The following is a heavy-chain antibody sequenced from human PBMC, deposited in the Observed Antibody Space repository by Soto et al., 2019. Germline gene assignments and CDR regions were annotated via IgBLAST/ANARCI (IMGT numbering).Heavy chain of an antibody. Sequence: EVQLVESGGGLVKPGGSLRLSCAAAGFTFSSYSMNWVRQAPGNVLEWVSSISSSSSYIYYADSVKGVFTISRDNAKNALYLQMNSRRAEDTAVYYCARVNYYYGSGSYFVEHDAFDIWGQGTMVTVSS. CDR3: ARVNYYYGSGSYFVEHDAFDI. CDR2: ISSSSSYI. J-gene: IGHJ3*02. D-gene: IGHD3-10*01. V-gene: IGHV3-21*01. CDR1: GFTFSSYS.